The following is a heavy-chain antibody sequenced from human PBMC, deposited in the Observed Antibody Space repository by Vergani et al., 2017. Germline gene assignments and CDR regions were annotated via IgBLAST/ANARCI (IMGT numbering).Heavy chain of an antibody. J-gene: IGHJ4*02. D-gene: IGHD3-9*01. CDR3: AKDMVHYDILTGPNFDY. Sequence: VQLLESGGGLVQPGGSLRLSCAASGVSFSGYGMHWVRQAPGKGLEWVAFIRFDGSNKYYEDSVKGRFTISRDNSKNTLFLQMNSLRAEDTAVYYCAKDMVHYDILTGPNFDYWGQGTPVTVSS. V-gene: IGHV3-30*02. CDR2: IRFDGSNK. CDR1: GVSFSGYG.